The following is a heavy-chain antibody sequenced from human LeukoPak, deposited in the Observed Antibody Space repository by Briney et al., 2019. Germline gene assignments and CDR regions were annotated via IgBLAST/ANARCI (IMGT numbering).Heavy chain of an antibody. CDR2: ISYDGSNK. J-gene: IGHJ6*02. D-gene: IGHD1-26*01. Sequence: PGGSLRLSCAASGFTFSSYAMHWVRQAPGKGLEWVAVISYDGSNKYYADSVKGRFTISRDNPKNTLYLQMNSLRAEDTAVYYCAKDPYRTYYPQDYYYYGMDVWGQGTTVTVSS. CDR3: AKDPYRTYYPQDYYYYGMDV. CDR1: GFTFSSYA. V-gene: IGHV3-30-3*01.